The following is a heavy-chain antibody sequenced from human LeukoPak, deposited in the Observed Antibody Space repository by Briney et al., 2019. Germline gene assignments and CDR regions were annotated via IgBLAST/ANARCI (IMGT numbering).Heavy chain of an antibody. CDR3: ATNRGSGWYYFDY. J-gene: IGHJ4*02. Sequence: PGGSLRLSCAASGFTFSSYAMSWVRQAPGKGLEWVSAISGSGGSTYYADSVKGRFTISRDNSKNTLYLQVNSLRAEDTAVYYCATNRGSGWYYFDYWGQGTLVTVSS. CDR1: GFTFSSYA. CDR2: ISGSGGST. D-gene: IGHD6-19*01. V-gene: IGHV3-23*01.